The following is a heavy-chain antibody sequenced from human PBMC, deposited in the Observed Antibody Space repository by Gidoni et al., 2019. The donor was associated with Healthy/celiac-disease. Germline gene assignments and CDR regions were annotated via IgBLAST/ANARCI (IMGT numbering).Heavy chain of an antibody. CDR3: AKVGAGSYYFNY. V-gene: IGHV3-23*01. D-gene: IGHD1-26*01. CDR1: GFPFSSSA. CDR2: ISGSGGST. J-gene: IGHJ4*02. Sequence: EVQLLESGGGLVQPGGSLRLSFAASGFPFSSSAMSWFRQAPGKGLEWVSAISGSGGSTYYADSVKGRFTISRDNSKNTLYLQMNSLRAEDTAVYYCAKVGAGSYYFNYWGQVTLVTVSS.